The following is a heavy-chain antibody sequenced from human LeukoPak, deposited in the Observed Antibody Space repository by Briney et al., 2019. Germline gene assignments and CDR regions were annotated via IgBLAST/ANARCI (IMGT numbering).Heavy chain of an antibody. CDR1: GGSISSSSYY. D-gene: IGHD3-22*01. V-gene: IGHV4-39*01. J-gene: IGHJ3*02. Sequence: SETLSLTCTVSGGSISSSSYYWGWIRQPPGKGLEWIGCIYYSGSTYYNPSLKSRVTISVDTSKNQFSLKLSSVTAADTAVYYCARRSGYDAFDIWGQGTMVTVSS. CDR3: ARRSGYDAFDI. CDR2: IYYSGST.